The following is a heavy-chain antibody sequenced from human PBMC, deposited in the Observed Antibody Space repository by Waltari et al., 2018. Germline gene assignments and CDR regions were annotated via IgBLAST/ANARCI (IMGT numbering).Heavy chain of an antibody. CDR3: ARAGVGATTGFDY. V-gene: IGHV1-69*09. Sequence: QVQLVQSGAEVKKPGSSVKVSCKASGGTFSSYAISWVRPAPGQGLEWMGRIIPILGIANYAQKFQGRVTITANKSTSTAYMELSSLRSEDTAVYYCARAGVGATTGFDYWGQGTLVTVSS. CDR2: IIPILGIA. J-gene: IGHJ4*02. CDR1: GGTFSSYA. D-gene: IGHD1-26*01.